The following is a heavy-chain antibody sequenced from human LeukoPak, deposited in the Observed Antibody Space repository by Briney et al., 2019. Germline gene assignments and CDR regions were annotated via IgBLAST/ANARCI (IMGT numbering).Heavy chain of an antibody. Sequence: GGSLRLSCAASGFTFSSYSMSWVRQAPGKGLEWVSAISGSGGTTIYADSVKGRFTSSRDNSKNTLYLQMDSLRAEDTAIYYVTRTAQYTCFDPWGQGTLVTVSS. CDR3: TRTAQYTCFDP. CDR1: GFTFSSYS. J-gene: IGHJ5*02. D-gene: IGHD1-7*01. V-gene: IGHV3-23*01. CDR2: ISGSGGTT.